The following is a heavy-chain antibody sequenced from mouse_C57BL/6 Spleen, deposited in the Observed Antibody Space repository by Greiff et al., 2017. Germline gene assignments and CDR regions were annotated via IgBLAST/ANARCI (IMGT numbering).Heavy chain of an antibody. J-gene: IGHJ4*01. D-gene: IGHD1-1*01. CDR1: GYTFTSYW. V-gene: IGHV1-69*01. Sequence: QVQLQQPGAELVMPGASVKLSCKASGYTFTSYWMHWVKQRPGQGLEWIGEIDPSDSYTNYNQKFKGKSTLTVDKSSSTAYMQRSSLTSEDSAVYYCARWDYGSTYYYAMDYWGQGTSVTVSS. CDR2: IDPSDSYT. CDR3: ARWDYGSTYYYAMDY.